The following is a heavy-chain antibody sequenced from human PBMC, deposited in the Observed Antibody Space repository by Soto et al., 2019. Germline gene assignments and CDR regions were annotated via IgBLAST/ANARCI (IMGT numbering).Heavy chain of an antibody. V-gene: IGHV1-69*13. Sequence: GASVKVSCKASGGTFSSYAISWVRQAPGQGLEWMGGIIPIFGTANYAQKFQGRVTITADESTSTAYMELSSLRSEDTAVYYCAREDCSGGSCYLLNYWGQGTLVTVYS. D-gene: IGHD2-15*01. J-gene: IGHJ4*02. CDR1: GGTFSSYA. CDR2: IIPIFGTA. CDR3: AREDCSGGSCYLLNY.